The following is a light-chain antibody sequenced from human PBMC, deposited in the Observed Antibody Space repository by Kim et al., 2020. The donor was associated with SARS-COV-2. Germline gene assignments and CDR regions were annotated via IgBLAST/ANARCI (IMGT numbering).Light chain of an antibody. Sequence: AVTLSCTGTSSDVGGYNYVSWYQQHPGKAPKLMIYDVSKRPSGVPDRFSGSKSGNTASLTISGLQAEDEADYYCCSYAGSYTLWVFGGGTKVTVL. CDR3: CSYAGSYTLWV. V-gene: IGLV2-11*01. CDR1: SSDVGGYNY. CDR2: DVS. J-gene: IGLJ3*02.